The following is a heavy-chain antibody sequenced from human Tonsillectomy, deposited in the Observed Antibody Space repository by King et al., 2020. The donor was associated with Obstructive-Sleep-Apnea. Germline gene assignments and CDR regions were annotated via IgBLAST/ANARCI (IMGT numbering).Heavy chain of an antibody. Sequence: VQLVESGGGVVQPGRSLRLSCAASGFTFSSYAMHWVRQAPGKGLEWVAVISYDGSNKYYADSVKGRFTISRDNSKNTLYLQMNSLRAEDTVVYYCARDKRLAELSFFGSDYWGQGTLVTVSS. CDR1: GFTFSSYA. J-gene: IGHJ4*02. D-gene: IGHD3-16*02. CDR2: ISYDGSNK. CDR3: ARDKRLAELSFFGSDY. V-gene: IGHV3-30-3*01.